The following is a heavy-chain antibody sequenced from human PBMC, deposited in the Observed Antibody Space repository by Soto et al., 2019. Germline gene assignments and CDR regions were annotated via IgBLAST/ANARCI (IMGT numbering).Heavy chain of an antibody. CDR2: IYYSGST. CDR3: ARDSSGWPSQYYFDY. J-gene: IGHJ4*02. CDR1: GGSISSGDYY. V-gene: IGHV4-30-4*01. D-gene: IGHD6-19*01. Sequence: SETLSLTCTVSGGSISSGDYYWSWIRQPPGKGLEWIGYIYYSGSTYYNPSLKSRVTISVDTSKNQFSLKLSSVTAADTAVYYCARDSSGWPSQYYFDYWGQGTLVTVSS.